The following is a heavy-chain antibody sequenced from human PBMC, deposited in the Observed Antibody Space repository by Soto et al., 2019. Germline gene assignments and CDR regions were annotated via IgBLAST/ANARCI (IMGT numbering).Heavy chain of an antibody. J-gene: IGHJ4*02. CDR1: GFTFDDYA. CDR2: ISWNSGRI. Sequence: EVQLVESGGGLVQPGRSLRLSCAASGFTFDDYAMHWVRQAPGKGLEWVSGISWNSGRIGYADSVKGRFTISRDNAKNSQYLQMNSLRAEDTALYYCAKDEGDDFWSGYFSFDYWGQGTLVTVSS. D-gene: IGHD3-3*01. V-gene: IGHV3-9*01. CDR3: AKDEGDDFWSGYFSFDY.